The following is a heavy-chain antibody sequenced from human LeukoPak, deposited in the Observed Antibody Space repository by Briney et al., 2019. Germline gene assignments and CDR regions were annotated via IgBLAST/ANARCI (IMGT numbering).Heavy chain of an antibody. Sequence: ASVKVSCKASGYTFTSYHMHWVRQAPGQGLEWMGIINPSGGSTSYAQKFQGRVTMTRDTSTSTVYMELSSLRSEDTAVYYCARGRELVPEYYYGMDVWGQGTTVTVSS. V-gene: IGHV1-46*01. CDR3: ARGRELVPEYYYGMDV. CDR1: GYTFTSYH. D-gene: IGHD3-10*01. J-gene: IGHJ6*02. CDR2: INPSGGST.